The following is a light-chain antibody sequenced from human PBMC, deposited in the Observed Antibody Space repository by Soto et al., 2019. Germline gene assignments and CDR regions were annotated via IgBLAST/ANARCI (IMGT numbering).Light chain of an antibody. Sequence: QSALTQPASVSGSPGQSITISCTATSSDVGAYNYVSWYQHHPGKAPKLMIYEVTNRPSGVSNRFSGSKSGNTASLTISGLQAEDEADYYCSSYTTSNAPVVFGTGTKVTVL. CDR3: SSYTTSNAPVV. J-gene: IGLJ1*01. CDR2: EVT. V-gene: IGLV2-14*01. CDR1: SSDVGAYNY.